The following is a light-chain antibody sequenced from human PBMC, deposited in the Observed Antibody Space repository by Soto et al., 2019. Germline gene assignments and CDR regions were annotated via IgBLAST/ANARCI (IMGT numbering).Light chain of an antibody. Sequence: QPVLTQSPSVSGAPGQRVTISCTGSSSNIGAGYDVHWYQQLPGTAPKLLIYGNSNRPSGVPDRFSGSKSGTSASLAITGLQAEDEADYYCQSYDSSLSGVVFGGGTQLTVL. CDR1: SSNIGAGYD. CDR3: QSYDSSLSGVV. V-gene: IGLV1-40*01. J-gene: IGLJ2*01. CDR2: GNS.